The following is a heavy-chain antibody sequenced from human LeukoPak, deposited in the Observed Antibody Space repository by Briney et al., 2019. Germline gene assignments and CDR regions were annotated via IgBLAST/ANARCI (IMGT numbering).Heavy chain of an antibody. CDR1: GLPFSHSG. V-gene: IGHV3-30*02. J-gene: IGHJ4*02. D-gene: IGHD1-7*01. CDR3: FGITVTDVPY. CDR2: IRYDGSNK. Sequence: PGGSLRLSCAASGLPFSHSGMHWVRQAPGKGLEWVAFIRYDGSNKYYADSVKGRFTISRDNSKNALYLQMNSLRGEDTAVYCCFGITVTDVPYWGQGTLVTVSS.